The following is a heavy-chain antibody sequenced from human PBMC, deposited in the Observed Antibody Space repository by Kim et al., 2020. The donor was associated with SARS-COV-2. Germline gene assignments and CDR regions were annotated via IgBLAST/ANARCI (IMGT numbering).Heavy chain of an antibody. CDR1: GFSLSTSGMC. V-gene: IGHV2-70*01. CDR2: IDWDDDK. CDR3: ARIRSYDYVWGSYRYYDAFDI. Sequence: SGPTLVNPTQTLTQTCTFSGFSLSTSGMCVSWIRQPPGKALEWLALIDWDDDKYYSTALKTRLTISKDTSKNQVVLTMTNMDPVDTATYYCARIRSYDYVWGSYRYYDAFDIWGQGTMVTVSS. J-gene: IGHJ3*02. D-gene: IGHD3-16*02.